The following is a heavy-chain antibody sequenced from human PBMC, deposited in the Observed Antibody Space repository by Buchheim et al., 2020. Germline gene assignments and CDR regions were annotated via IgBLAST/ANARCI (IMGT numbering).Heavy chain of an antibody. Sequence: QVQLQESGPGLVKTSETLSLTCSVSGDSISSYFWGWIRQPPGKGLEWVGHVYFSGKTNYNPALKDRVSISVDTSKNHFSLNLSSATAADTAVYYCARRDYGGSSTTYYFDSWGQGTL. D-gene: IGHD4/OR15-4a*01. CDR3: ARRDYGGSSTTYYFDS. V-gene: IGHV4-59*08. CDR2: VYFSGKT. CDR1: GDSISSYF. J-gene: IGHJ4*02.